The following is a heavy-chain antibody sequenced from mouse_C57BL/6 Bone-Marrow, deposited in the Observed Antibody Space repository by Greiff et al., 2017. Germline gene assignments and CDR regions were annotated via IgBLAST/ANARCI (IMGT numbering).Heavy chain of an antibody. Sequence: EVQGVESGGDLVKPGGSLKLSCAASGFTFSSYGMSWVRQTPDKRLEWVATISSGGSYIYYPDSVKGRFTISRDNAKNTLYLQMSSLKSEDTAMYYCARLLRKYFDYWGQGTTRTVSS. CDR2: ISSGGSYI. CDR3: ARLLRKYFDY. CDR1: GFTFSSYG. J-gene: IGHJ2*01. D-gene: IGHD2-3*01. V-gene: IGHV5-6*01.